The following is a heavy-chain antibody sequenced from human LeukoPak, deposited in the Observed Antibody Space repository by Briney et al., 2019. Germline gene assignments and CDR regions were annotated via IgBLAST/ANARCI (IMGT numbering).Heavy chain of an antibody. J-gene: IGHJ4*02. CDR2: IKHDGSTK. CDR1: GFTFSHYW. D-gene: IGHD6-25*01. V-gene: IGHV3-7*01. CDR3: ARDTARGDFDY. Sequence: GGSLRLSCAASGFTFSHYWMSWVRHAPGKGLEWVANIKHDGSTKYYVDSVKGRFTISRDNAKNSLSLQMSSLRAEDSSVYYCARDTARGDFDYWGQGTLVAVSS.